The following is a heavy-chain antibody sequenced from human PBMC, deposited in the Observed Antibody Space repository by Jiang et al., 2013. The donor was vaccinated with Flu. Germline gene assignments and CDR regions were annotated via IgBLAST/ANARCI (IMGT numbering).Heavy chain of an antibody. Sequence: LEWVSSISSSSSYIYYADSVKGRFTISRDNAKNSLYLQMNSLRAEDTAVYYCARDMADTGYSSSWYGGVFDYWGQGTLVTVSS. CDR2: ISSSSSYI. CDR3: ARDMADTGYSSSWYGGVFDY. D-gene: IGHD6-13*01. J-gene: IGHJ4*02. V-gene: IGHV3-21*01.